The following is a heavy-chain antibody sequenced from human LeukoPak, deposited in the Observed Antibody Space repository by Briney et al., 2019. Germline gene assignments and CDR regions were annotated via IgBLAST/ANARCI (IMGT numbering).Heavy chain of an antibody. D-gene: IGHD4-17*01. CDR3: ARHMTTANNWFDP. Sequence: ASVKVSCKASGYTFTGYYMHWVRQAPGQGLEWMGWINRNSGGTNYEQKFQGRVIMTRDTSISTAYMELSRLRFDDTAVYYCARHMTTANNWFDPWGQGTLVTVSS. CDR2: INRNSGGT. CDR1: GYTFTGYY. V-gene: IGHV1-2*02. J-gene: IGHJ5*02.